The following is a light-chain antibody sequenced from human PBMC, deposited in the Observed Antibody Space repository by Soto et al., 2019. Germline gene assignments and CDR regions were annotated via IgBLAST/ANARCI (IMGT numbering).Light chain of an antibody. Sequence: QSVLTQPPSVSAAPGQKGTISCSGSSSNIGSNYVSWHQQLPGTAPKLLIYDNSKRPSGIPDRFSGYKSGTSATLGITGLQTGDEADYYCGTWDGSLSAGVFGGGTKLTVL. CDR3: GTWDGSLSAGV. CDR1: SSNIGSNY. V-gene: IGLV1-51*01. J-gene: IGLJ2*01. CDR2: DNS.